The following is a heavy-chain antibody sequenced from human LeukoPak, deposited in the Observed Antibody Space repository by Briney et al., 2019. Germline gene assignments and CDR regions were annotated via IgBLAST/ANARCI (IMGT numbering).Heavy chain of an antibody. D-gene: IGHD3-10*01. CDR2: IYTSGST. CDR3: ARVANPGGVSYYGSAYDAFDI. CDR1: GGSISSYY. J-gene: IGHJ3*02. Sequence: PSETLSLTCTFSGGSISSYYWSWIRQPAGKGLEWIGRIYTSGSTNYNPSLKSRVTMSVDTSKNQFSLKLSSVTAADTAVYYCARVANPGGVSYYGSAYDAFDIWGQGTMVTVSS. V-gene: IGHV4-4*07.